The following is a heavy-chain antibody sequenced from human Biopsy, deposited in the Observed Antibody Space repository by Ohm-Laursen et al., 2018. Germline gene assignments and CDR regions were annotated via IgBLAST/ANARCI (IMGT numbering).Heavy chain of an antibody. CDR2: IYYSGNT. J-gene: IGHJ4*02. D-gene: IGHD3-3*01. CDR1: GGSISDSTYH. Sequence: PGTLSLTCTASGGSISDSTYHWGWIRQSPGKGLEWIGNIYYSGNTDYSPSLKSRVTISVDTSNNQFSLKLRSVTAADTAVYYCARQVDFWSGYVDYWGQGTLVAVFS. V-gene: IGHV4-39*01. CDR3: ARQVDFWSGYVDY.